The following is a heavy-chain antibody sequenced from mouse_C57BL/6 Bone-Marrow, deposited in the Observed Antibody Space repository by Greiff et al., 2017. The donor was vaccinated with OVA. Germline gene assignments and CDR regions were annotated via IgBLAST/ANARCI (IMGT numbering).Heavy chain of an antibody. CDR2: IYPRSGNT. V-gene: IGHV1-81*01. J-gene: IGHJ3*01. CDR3: AREGLYYGAWLAY. CDR1: GYTFTSYG. D-gene: IGHD1-1*01. Sequence: QVHVKQSGAELARPGASVKLSCKASGYTFTSYGISWVKQRTGQGLEWIGEIYPRSGNTYYNEKFKGKATLTADKSSSTAYMELRSLTSEDSAVYFCAREGLYYGAWLAYWGQGTLVTVSA.